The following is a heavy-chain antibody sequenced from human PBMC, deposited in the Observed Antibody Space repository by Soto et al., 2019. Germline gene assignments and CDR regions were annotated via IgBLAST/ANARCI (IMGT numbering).Heavy chain of an antibody. V-gene: IGHV1-2*02. D-gene: IGHD3-3*01. CDR2: INPATGAA. CDR3: ARGGGVGVAGSAAFDM. CDR1: GYPVTAYY. Sequence: QLHLVQSGAVVKKPGASVTVSCSASGYPVTAYYMHWVRQAPGRGLEWMGGINPATGAAKYTQTFHGRVTMTRDTSTSKGFMELSGLTSEDTAVFYCARGGGVGVAGSAAFDMWGQGTLVTVSS. J-gene: IGHJ3*02.